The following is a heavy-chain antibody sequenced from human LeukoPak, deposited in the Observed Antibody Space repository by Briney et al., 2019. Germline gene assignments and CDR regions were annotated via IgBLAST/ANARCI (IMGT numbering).Heavy chain of an antibody. CDR2: INWNGGSI. CDR3: ARGVLGYCSSTSCYYMDV. Sequence: PGGSLRLSCAASGFTFDDYGMTWVRQAPGKGLEWVSGINWNGGSIGYADSVKGRFTISRDNAKNSLYLQMNSLRAEDTAVYYCARGVLGYCSSTSCYYMDVWGKGTTVTVSS. V-gene: IGHV3-20*04. CDR1: GFTFDDYG. D-gene: IGHD2-2*01. J-gene: IGHJ6*03.